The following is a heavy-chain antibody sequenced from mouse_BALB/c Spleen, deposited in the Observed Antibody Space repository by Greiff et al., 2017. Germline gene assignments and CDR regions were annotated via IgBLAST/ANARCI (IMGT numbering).Heavy chain of an antibody. D-gene: IGHD1-1*01. Sequence: VQLKESGPSLVKPSQTLSLTCSVTGYSITSCYRNWVRKFPGNKLEYMGYISYSGSTYYNPSLKSRISITRDTSKNQYYLQLNSVTTEDTATYYCARRYYGSRYAMDYWGQGTSVTVSS. J-gene: IGHJ4*01. CDR2: ISYSGST. CDR3: ARRYYGSRYAMDY. V-gene: IGHV3-8*02. CDR1: GYSITSCY.